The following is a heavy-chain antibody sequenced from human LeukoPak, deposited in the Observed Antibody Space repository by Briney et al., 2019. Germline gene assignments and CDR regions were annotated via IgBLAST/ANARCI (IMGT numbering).Heavy chain of an antibody. V-gene: IGHV3-48*03. CDR2: ISSSGSTI. CDR3: ARAGSTGLDAFDI. J-gene: IGHJ3*02. CDR1: GFTFSSYE. Sequence: PGGSLRLSCAASGFTFSSYEMNWVRQAPGKGLEWVSYISSSGSTIYYADSVKGRFTISRDNAKNSLYLQMNSLRAEDTALYYCARAGSTGLDAFDIWGQGTMVTVSS.